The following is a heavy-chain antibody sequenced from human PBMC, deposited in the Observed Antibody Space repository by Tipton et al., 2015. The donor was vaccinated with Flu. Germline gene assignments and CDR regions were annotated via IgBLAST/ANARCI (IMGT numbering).Heavy chain of an antibody. V-gene: IGHV4-61*02. CDR3: ARLRANYYDSSGYSDY. CDR2: ISTSGST. J-gene: IGHJ4*02. CDR1: GGSISSGTYY. Sequence: TLSLTCSVSGGSISSGTYYWSWIRQPAGKGLEWIGRISTSGSTNYNPSLQSRVTISVDWSKNQFSLNLTSVTAADTAVYYCARLRANYYDSSGYSDYWGQGTLVTVSS. D-gene: IGHD3-22*01.